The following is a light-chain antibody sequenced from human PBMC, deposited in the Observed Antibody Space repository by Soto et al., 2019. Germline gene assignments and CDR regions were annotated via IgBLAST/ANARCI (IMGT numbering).Light chain of an antibody. J-gene: IGKJ1*01. V-gene: IGKV3-20*01. CDR3: QQCGSSPS. Sequence: EIVLTQSPGTLSLSPGERATLSCRASQSVSSSYLAWYQQKPGQAPRLLIYDTYSRATVIPDRFSGSGSGTDFPLAISRLEREDFAVYYCQQCGSSPSFGQANKVELK. CDR2: DTY. CDR1: QSVSSSY.